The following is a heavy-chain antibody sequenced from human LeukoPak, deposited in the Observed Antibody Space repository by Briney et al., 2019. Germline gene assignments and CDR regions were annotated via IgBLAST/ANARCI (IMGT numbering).Heavy chain of an antibody. V-gene: IGHV1-46*01. CDR2: INPSGGST. D-gene: IGHD1-26*01. J-gene: IGHJ4*02. CDR1: GYTFTSYY. Sequence: ASVKDSCKASGYTFTSYYMHWVRQAPGQGLEWMGMINPSGGSTNYAQKFQGRVTMTRDTSTSTVYLELSSLRSEDTAVYYCAGVLVGAIGNYFDYWGQGTLVTVSS. CDR3: AGVLVGAIGNYFDY.